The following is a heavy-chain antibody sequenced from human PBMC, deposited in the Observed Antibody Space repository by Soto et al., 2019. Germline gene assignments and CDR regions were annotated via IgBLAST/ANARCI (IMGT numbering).Heavy chain of an antibody. CDR3: ATLRIAAAGRDY. V-gene: IGHV1-8*01. CDR2: MNPNTGNA. CDR1: GYTFTSYD. J-gene: IGHJ4*02. D-gene: IGHD6-13*01. Sequence: QVQLVQSGAEVRGQGASVKVSCRASGYTFTSYDVNWVRQATGHAPEWMGWMNPNTGNAGYAQKFQGRVTMTRDTSINTAYMELSSLRSEDTAVYYCATLRIAAAGRDYWGQGTLVTVSS.